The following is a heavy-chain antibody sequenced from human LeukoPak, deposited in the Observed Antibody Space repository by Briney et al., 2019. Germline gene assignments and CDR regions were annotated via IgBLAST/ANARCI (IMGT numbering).Heavy chain of an antibody. Sequence: SETLSLTCAVYGGSFSGYYWSWIRQPPGKGLEWIGEINHSGSTSYNPSLKSRVTISVDTSKNQFSLKLSSVTAADTAVYYCASDSSGYSGFDYWGQGTLVTVSS. D-gene: IGHD3-22*01. V-gene: IGHV4-34*01. CDR1: GGSFSGYY. CDR3: ASDSSGYSGFDY. J-gene: IGHJ4*02. CDR2: INHSGST.